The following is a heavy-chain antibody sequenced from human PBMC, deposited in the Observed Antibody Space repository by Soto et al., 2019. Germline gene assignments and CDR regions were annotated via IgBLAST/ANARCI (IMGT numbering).Heavy chain of an antibody. CDR1: GFIFSSYG. Sequence: QVQLVESGGGVVQPGRSLRLSCAASGFIFSSYGMHWVRQAPGKGLEWVAVIWYDGSDKYYADSVKGRFTISRDNSQNTLYLQMNSLRAKDTAVYYCARDRVDTAMVYLDFWGQGTLVTVSS. J-gene: IGHJ4*02. CDR2: IWYDGSDK. D-gene: IGHD5-18*01. V-gene: IGHV3-33*01. CDR3: ARDRVDTAMVYLDF.